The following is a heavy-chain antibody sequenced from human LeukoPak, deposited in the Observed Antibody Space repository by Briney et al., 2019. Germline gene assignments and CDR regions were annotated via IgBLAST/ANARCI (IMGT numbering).Heavy chain of an antibody. V-gene: IGHV3-30*18. CDR2: ISYDGSNK. CDR3: AKHAYYDSSGPAGMDV. J-gene: IGHJ6*02. CDR1: GFTFSSYG. D-gene: IGHD3-22*01. Sequence: GGSLRLSCAASGFTFSSYGMHWVRQAPGKGLEWVAVISYDGSNKYYADSVKGRFTISRDNSKNTLYLQMNSLRAEDTAVYYCAKHAYYDSSGPAGMDVWGQGTTVSVSS.